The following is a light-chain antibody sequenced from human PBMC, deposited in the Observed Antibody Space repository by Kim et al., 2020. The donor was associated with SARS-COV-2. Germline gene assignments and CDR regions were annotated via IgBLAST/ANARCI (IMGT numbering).Light chain of an antibody. Sequence: EIVLTQSPGTLSLSPGERATLSCRASQSVSTTYLAWYQQKPGQAPRLLIYGASNRATGTPDRFSGSGSGTDFSLTISRLEPEDFAVYYCHHYGSSPQTFGQGTKVDIK. V-gene: IGKV3-20*01. CDR2: GAS. CDR1: QSVSTTY. J-gene: IGKJ1*01. CDR3: HHYGSSPQT.